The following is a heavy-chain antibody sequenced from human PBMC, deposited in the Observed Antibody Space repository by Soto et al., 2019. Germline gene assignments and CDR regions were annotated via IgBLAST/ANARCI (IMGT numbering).Heavy chain of an antibody. CDR1: GFTFSSYS. Sequence: GGSLRLSCAASGFTFSSYSMNWVRQAPGKGLEWVSSISSSSSYIYYADSVKGRFTISRDNARNSLYLQMNSLRVDDTALYYCARYRQRDGIWTFDYWGRGVLVTVSS. V-gene: IGHV3-21*04. J-gene: IGHJ4*02. CDR3: ARYRQRDGIWTFDY. CDR2: ISSSSSYI. D-gene: IGHD2-15*01.